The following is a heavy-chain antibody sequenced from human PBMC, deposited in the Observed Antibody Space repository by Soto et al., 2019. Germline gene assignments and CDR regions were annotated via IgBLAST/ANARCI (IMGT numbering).Heavy chain of an antibody. J-gene: IGHJ4*02. CDR1: GFTFNNYA. D-gene: IGHD5-12*01. CDR2: ISGSGGFT. CDR3: AKDGDTNIVGNYFDY. Sequence: EVQLLESGGGLVQPGGSLRLSCAASGFTFNNYAMNWVRQAPGKGLEWVSAISGSGGFTYYADSVKGRFTISRDNSKNTLFLQMNSLRAEDTAVFYGAKDGDTNIVGNYFDYWGQGTLVTVSS. V-gene: IGHV3-23*01.